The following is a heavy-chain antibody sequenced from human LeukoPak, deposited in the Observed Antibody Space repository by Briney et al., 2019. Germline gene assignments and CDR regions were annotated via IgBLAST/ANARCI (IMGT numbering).Heavy chain of an antibody. J-gene: IGHJ4*02. CDR2: IYHSGST. CDR3: ARWRLSGSYYFDY. Sequence: PSQTLSLTCTVSGYSISSGYYWGWIRQPPGKGLEWIGSIYHSGSTYYNPSLKSRVTISVDTSKNQFSLKLSSVTAADTAVYYCARWRLSGSYYFDYWGQGTLVTVSS. CDR1: GYSISSGYY. D-gene: IGHD1-26*01. V-gene: IGHV4-38-2*02.